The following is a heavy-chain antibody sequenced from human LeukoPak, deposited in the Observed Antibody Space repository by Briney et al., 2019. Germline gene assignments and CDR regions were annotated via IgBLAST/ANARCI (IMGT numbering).Heavy chain of an antibody. J-gene: IGHJ4*02. D-gene: IGHD3-22*01. CDR2: ISGSGDNT. CDR1: GFTFSSYA. V-gene: IGHV3-23*01. CDR3: AKERDSSGYFDY. Sequence: GGSLRLSCAASGFTFSSYAMSWVRQTPEKGLEWVSAISGSGDNTNYADSVKGRFTISRDNSKSTLSLQMNSLRAEDTAVYYCAKERDSSGYFDYWGLGTQVTVSS.